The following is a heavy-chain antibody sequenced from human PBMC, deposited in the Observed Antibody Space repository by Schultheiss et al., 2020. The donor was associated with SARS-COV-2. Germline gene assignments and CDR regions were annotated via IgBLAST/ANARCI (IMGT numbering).Heavy chain of an antibody. J-gene: IGHJ6*02. Sequence: SETLSLTCAVYGGSFSGFYWSWIRQSPGKGLEWIGFIYYSGSTNYNPSLKSRVTISVDTSKNQFSLKLSSVTAADTAVYYCARDFGPVVVPAATTYYYYGMDVWGQGTTVTVSS. CDR3: ARDFGPVVVPAATTYYYYGMDV. CDR1: GGSFSGFY. V-gene: IGHV4-34*01. CDR2: IYYSGST. D-gene: IGHD2-2*01.